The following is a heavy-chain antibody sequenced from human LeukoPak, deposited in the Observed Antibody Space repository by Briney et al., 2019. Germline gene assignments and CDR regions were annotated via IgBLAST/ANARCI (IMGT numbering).Heavy chain of an antibody. J-gene: IGHJ4*02. CDR1: GGSVSSSNW. Sequence: SETLSLTCAVSGGSVSSSNWWSWVRQPPGKGLAWIGEIYHSGSTNYNPSLKSRVTISVDKSKDQFSLKLSSVTAADTAVYYCARDRYYDILTGYYLFDYWGQGTLVTVSS. CDR2: IYHSGST. CDR3: ARDRYYDILTGYYLFDY. V-gene: IGHV4-4*02. D-gene: IGHD3-9*01.